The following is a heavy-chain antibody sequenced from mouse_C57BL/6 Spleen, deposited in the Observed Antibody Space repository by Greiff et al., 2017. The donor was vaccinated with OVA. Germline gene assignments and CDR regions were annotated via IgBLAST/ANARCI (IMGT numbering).Heavy chain of an antibody. CDR1: GFSLTSYA. Sequence: VMLVESGPGLVAPSQSLSITCTVSGFSLTSYAISWVRQPPGKGLEWLGVIWNGGGTNYNSALKSRLSISKDNSKSQVFLKMNMLQTDDTARYYCAMDGNYDYYAMDYWGQGTSVTVSS. J-gene: IGHJ4*01. CDR2: IWNGGGT. V-gene: IGHV2-9-1*01. D-gene: IGHD2-1*01. CDR3: AMDGNYDYYAMDY.